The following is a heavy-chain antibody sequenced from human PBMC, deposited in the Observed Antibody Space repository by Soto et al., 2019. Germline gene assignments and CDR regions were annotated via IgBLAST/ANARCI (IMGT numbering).Heavy chain of an antibody. CDR3: AKDRGISSSWYGGDYYYYYGMDV. D-gene: IGHD6-13*01. J-gene: IGHJ6*02. V-gene: IGHV3-23*01. Sequence: GGSLRLSCAASGFTFSSYAMSWVRQAPGKGLEWVSAISGSGGSTYYADSVKGRFTISRDNSKNTLYLQMNSLRAEDTAVYYCAKDRGISSSWYGGDYYYYYGMDVWGQGTTVTVSS. CDR2: ISGSGGST. CDR1: GFTFSSYA.